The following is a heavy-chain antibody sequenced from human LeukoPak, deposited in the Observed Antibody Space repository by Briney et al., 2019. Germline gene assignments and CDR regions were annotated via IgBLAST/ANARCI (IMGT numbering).Heavy chain of an antibody. CDR1: GFTLSSYE. CDR2: IDYDGGSG. CDR3: AKDSSDYYFDY. Sequence: GGSLRLSCTVSGFTLSSYEMSWIRQAPGKGLEWVSSIDYDGGSGHYADSVKGRFTISRDNSKNTLYVQLNSLRPDDTAVYYCAKDSSDYYFDYWGQGTLVTVSS. J-gene: IGHJ4*02. V-gene: IGHV3-NL1*01. D-gene: IGHD3-22*01.